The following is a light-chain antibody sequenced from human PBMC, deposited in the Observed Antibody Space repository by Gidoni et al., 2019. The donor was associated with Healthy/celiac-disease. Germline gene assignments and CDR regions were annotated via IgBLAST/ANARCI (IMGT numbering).Light chain of an antibody. CDR1: QSVSSY. CDR2: DAS. J-gene: IGKJ2*04. CDR3: QQRSNWPPLMCS. V-gene: IGKV3-11*01. Sequence: DIVLTQSPATLSLSPGERATLSCRASQSVSSYLAWYQQKPGQAPRLLIYDASNRATGIPARFSGSGSGTDFTLTISSLEPEDFAVYYCQQRSNWPPLMCSFGQGTKLEIK.